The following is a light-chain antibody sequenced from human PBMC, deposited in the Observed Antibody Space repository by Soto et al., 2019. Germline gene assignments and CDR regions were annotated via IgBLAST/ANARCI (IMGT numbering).Light chain of an antibody. Sequence: QSVLTQPHSTSGTPGQRVTISCSGSSSNIGSNYVFWYQHLPGTAPKLLIYMNNQRPSGVPDRFSGSKSGTSASLAISGLRSEDEADYYCAAWDDSLSGQVFGGGTKLTVL. CDR3: AAWDDSLSGQV. J-gene: IGLJ3*02. CDR1: SSNIGSNY. V-gene: IGLV1-47*01. CDR2: MNN.